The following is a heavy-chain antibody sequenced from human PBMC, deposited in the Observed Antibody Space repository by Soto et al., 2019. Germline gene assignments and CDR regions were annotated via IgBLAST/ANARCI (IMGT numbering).Heavy chain of an antibody. CDR1: GFTFSSYG. CDR3: AKDGDIVATFGYYYGMDV. CDR2: ISYDGSNK. Sequence: QVQLVESGGGVVQPGRSLRLSCAASGFTFSSYGMHWVRQAPGKGLEWVAVISYDGSNKYYADSVKGRFTISRDNSKNTLYLQMNSLRAEDTAVYYCAKDGDIVATFGYYYGMDVWGQGTTVTVSS. J-gene: IGHJ6*02. V-gene: IGHV3-30*18. D-gene: IGHD5-12*01.